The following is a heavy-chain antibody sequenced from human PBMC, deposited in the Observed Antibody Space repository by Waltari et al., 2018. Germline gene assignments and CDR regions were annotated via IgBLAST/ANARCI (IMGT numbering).Heavy chain of an antibody. Sequence: QVQLQQWGAGLLKPSETLSLTCAVYGGSFSDYYWNWIRQPPGKGLEWIGEINHSGSTNYTPSLQSRVTISVETSKNQFSLRLASVTAADTAVYFCARRYSGYDFDYWGQGNMVAVSS. D-gene: IGHD5-12*01. CDR3: ARRYSGYDFDY. V-gene: IGHV4-34*01. J-gene: IGHJ4*02. CDR1: GGSFSDYY. CDR2: INHSGST.